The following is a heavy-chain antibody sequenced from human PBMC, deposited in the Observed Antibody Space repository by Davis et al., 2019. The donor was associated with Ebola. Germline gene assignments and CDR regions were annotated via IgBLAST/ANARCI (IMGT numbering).Heavy chain of an antibody. D-gene: IGHD4-11*01. Sequence: GESLKISCTGSGYSFTSYWIGWVRQMPGKGLEWMGIIYPGDSDTRYSPSFQGQVTISAGKSISTAYLQWSSLKASDTAMYYCARTGDYRRGYYYYGKDVWGQGTTVTVSS. J-gene: IGHJ6*02. CDR1: GYSFTSYW. CDR2: IYPGDSDT. V-gene: IGHV5-51*01. CDR3: ARTGDYRRGYYYYGKDV.